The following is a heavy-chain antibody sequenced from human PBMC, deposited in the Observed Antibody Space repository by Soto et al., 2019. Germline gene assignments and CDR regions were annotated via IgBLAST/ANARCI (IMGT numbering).Heavy chain of an antibody. CDR2: IYDSGST. V-gene: IGHV4-31*03. J-gene: IGHJ6*02. CDR3: ARGFLEWLSHPYYGMDV. CDR1: GTSITSGAYY. Sequence: QVQLQESGPGLVKPSQTLSLTCNVSGTSITSGAYYWSWSRQHPGKGLECIGYIYDSGSTYYNPSLESRITISVDTSKNQLSLKLSSVTAADTAVYYCARGFLEWLSHPYYGMDVWGQGTTVTVSS. D-gene: IGHD3-3*01.